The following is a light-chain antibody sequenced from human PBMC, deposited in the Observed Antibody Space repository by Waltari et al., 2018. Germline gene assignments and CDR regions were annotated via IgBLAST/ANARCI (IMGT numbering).Light chain of an antibody. Sequence: YELTQTPSMSVSPGQTASITCSGDILAKQYGHWYQQKSGQAPVLIRYKDSERPSGIPERFSGASSGTTVTLTISDVQSEDEADYYCQSTVSSGTYTGLFGGGTKLNVL. CDR2: KDS. V-gene: IGLV3-25*03. CDR3: QSTVSSGTYTGL. CDR1: ILAKQY. J-gene: IGLJ2*01.